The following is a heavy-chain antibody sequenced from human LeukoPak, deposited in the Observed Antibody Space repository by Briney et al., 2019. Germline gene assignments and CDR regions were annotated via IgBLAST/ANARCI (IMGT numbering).Heavy chain of an antibody. J-gene: IGHJ6*04. CDR2: INPDGSES. Sequence: GGSLRLSCAASGFTFSSYWMSWVRQAPGKGLEWVANINPDGSESFYLDSVRGRFTISRDNAKKSLYLQMNSLRAEDTAVYYCATFVGTVSGSYTVPGGLLVWGKGTTVSVSS. CDR1: GFTFSSYW. V-gene: IGHV3-7*01. CDR3: ATFVGTVSGSYTVPGGLLV. D-gene: IGHD3-16*02.